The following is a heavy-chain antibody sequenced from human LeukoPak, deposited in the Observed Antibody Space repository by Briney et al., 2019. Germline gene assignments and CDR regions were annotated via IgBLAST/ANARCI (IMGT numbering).Heavy chain of an antibody. Sequence: GGSLRLSCAASGFTFDDYAMHWVRQAPGKGLEWVSGISWNSGSIGYADSVKGRFTISRDNAKNSLYLQMNSLRAEDTAVYYCAKDREGASGYFDYWGQGTLVTVSS. D-gene: IGHD1-26*01. V-gene: IGHV3-9*01. CDR3: AKDREGASGYFDY. CDR2: ISWNSGSI. J-gene: IGHJ4*02. CDR1: GFTFDDYA.